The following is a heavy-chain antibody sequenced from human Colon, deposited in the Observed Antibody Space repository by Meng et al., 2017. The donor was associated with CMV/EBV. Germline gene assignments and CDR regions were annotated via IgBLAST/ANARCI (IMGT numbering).Heavy chain of an antibody. Sequence: SETLSLTCNVSGGSVSSSPYSWSWIRQPPGKGLEWVGYIDYSGSTKYNPSLRSRVAISVDTSKNQFSLRLNSVTAADAAMYFCARDGRCSRSGGVCLDYWGQGSLVTVS. CDR3: ARDGRCSRSGGVCLDY. V-gene: IGHV4-61*01. D-gene: IGHD2-15*01. CDR1: GGSVSSSPYS. CDR2: IDYSGST. J-gene: IGHJ4*02.